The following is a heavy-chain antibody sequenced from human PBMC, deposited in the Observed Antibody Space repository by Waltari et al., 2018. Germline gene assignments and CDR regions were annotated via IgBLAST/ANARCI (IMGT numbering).Heavy chain of an antibody. V-gene: IGHV3-13*01. CDR1: GFTFSSYD. J-gene: IGHJ2*01. CDR3: ARGSSWSQSPYWYFDL. D-gene: IGHD6-13*01. Sequence: EVQLVESGGGLVQPGGSLRLSCAASGFTFSSYDMHWVRQATGKGLEWVSAIGTAGDTYYPGSVKGRFTISRENAKNSLYLQMNSLRAGDTAVYYCARGSSWSQSPYWYFDLWGRGTLVTVSS. CDR2: IGTAGDT.